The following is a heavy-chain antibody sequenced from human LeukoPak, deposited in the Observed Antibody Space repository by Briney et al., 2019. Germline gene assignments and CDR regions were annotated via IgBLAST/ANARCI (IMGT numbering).Heavy chain of an antibody. Sequence: GGPLTLSFLASRFIFLTYALHSFRQPPGTVLAYVSPISSNGCSTYYPDSVKGRFTISRDNSKNTLYLQMSSLRAEDTAVYYCVKTSEGNWNDPDYSYYYGIDVWGKGTTVTVSS. CDR2: ISSNGCST. V-gene: IGHV3-64D*06. CDR1: RFIFLTYA. CDR3: VKTSEGNWNDPDYSYYYGIDV. J-gene: IGHJ6*04. D-gene: IGHD1-1*01.